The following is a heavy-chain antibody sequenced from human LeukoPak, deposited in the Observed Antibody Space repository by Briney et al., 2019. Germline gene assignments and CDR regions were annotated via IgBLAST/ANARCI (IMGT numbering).Heavy chain of an antibody. V-gene: IGHV4-30-2*01. CDR2: IYHSGST. Sequence: SETLSLTCAVSGGSISSGGYSWSWIPQPPGKGLEWIGYIYHSGSTYYNPSLKSRVTISVDRSKNQFSLKLSSVTAADTAVYYCAKIYSNSDYFDYWGQGTLVTVSS. CDR3: AKIYSNSDYFDY. CDR1: GGSISSGGYS. D-gene: IGHD4-11*01. J-gene: IGHJ4*02.